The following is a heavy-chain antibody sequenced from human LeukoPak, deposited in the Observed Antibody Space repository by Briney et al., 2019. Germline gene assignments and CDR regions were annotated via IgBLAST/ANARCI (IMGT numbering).Heavy chain of an antibody. CDR1: GGSISSYF. V-gene: IGHV4-59*01. CDR3: AREVPIVRGLRWDY. Sequence: SETLSLTCTVSGGSISSYFWTWIRRPPGKGLEWIGYIYYSGSTNCNPSLKSRVTISIDTSKNQFSLKLRSVTAADTAVYYCAREVPIVRGLRWDYWGQGTLVTVSS. D-gene: IGHD3-10*01. CDR2: IYYSGST. J-gene: IGHJ4*02.